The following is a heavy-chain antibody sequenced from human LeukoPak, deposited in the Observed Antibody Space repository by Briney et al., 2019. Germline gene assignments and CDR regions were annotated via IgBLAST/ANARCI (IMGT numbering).Heavy chain of an antibody. J-gene: IGHJ4*02. Sequence: SETLSLTCTVSGGSISSYYWSWIRQPPGKGLEWIGYIYYSGSTNYNPSLKSRVTISVDTSKNQFSLKRSSVTAADTAVYYCARWGLGDFANFDYWGQGALVTVSS. CDR1: GGSISSYY. CDR3: ARWGLGDFANFDY. CDR2: IYYSGST. V-gene: IGHV4-59*01. D-gene: IGHD3-16*01.